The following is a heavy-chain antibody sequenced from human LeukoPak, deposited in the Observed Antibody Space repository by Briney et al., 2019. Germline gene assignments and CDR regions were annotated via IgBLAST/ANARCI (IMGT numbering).Heavy chain of an antibody. CDR2: ISGAGGST. CDR1: GFTFSSYG. V-gene: IGHV3-23*01. J-gene: IGHJ5*02. Sequence: PGGSLRLSCAASGFTFSSYGMHWVRQAPGKGLEWVSSISGAGGSTFYADSVEGRFTISRDSSKDTLYLQMESMRVEDTAVYYCATSTPCHQSVVSWGQGTLVTVSS. D-gene: IGHD2-2*01. CDR3: ATSTPCHQSVVS.